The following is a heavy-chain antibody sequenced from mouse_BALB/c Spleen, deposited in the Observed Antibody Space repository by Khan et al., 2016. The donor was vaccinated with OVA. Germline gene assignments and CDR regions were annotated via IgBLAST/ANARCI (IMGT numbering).Heavy chain of an antibody. CDR1: GFTFSDYY. CDR3: ARDYGYYLYFAY. D-gene: IGHD2-3*01. V-gene: IGHV5-4*02. J-gene: IGHJ3*01. Sequence: EVQLVESGGGLVKPGGSLKLSCAASGFTFSDYYMYWVRQTPEKRLEWVATISDGGSYTYYQDSVKGRFTISRDNAKNNLYLQMSSLKSEDTAMYYCARDYGYYLYFAYWGQGTLVTVSA. CDR2: ISDGGSYT.